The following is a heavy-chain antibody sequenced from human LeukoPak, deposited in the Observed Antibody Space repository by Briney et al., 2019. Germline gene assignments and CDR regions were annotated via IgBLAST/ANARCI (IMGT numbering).Heavy chain of an antibody. J-gene: IGHJ4*02. Sequence: GSLRLSCAASGVDFSGFYMHWVRQAAGRGLEWVGLIRSKPSGYTTVYAASLKGRFTISRDDSKNTAYLRMNSLEAEDTAVYYCTRQDCSGGSCSNADYWGQGTLVTVSS. CDR3: TRQDCSGGSCSNADY. CDR1: GVDFSGFY. D-gene: IGHD2-15*01. CDR2: IRSKPSGYTT. V-gene: IGHV3-73*01.